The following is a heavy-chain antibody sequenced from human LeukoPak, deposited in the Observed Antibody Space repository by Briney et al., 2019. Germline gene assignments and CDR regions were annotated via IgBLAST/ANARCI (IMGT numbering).Heavy chain of an antibody. V-gene: IGHV4-59*12. Sequence: SETLSLTCTVSGGSISSYYWSWIRQPPGKGLEWIGYIYYSGSTYYNPSLKNRVTISVDTSKNQFSLKLSSVTAADTAVYYCARDLFGSSVTGSDYWGQGTLVTVSS. D-gene: IGHD2-2*01. CDR3: ARDLFGSSVTGSDY. CDR2: IYYSGST. CDR1: GGSISSYY. J-gene: IGHJ4*02.